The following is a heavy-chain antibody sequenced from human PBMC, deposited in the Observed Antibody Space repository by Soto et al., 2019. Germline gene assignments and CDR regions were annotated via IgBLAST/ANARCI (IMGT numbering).Heavy chain of an antibody. CDR3: ARMDPKQFDY. J-gene: IGHJ4*02. CDR1: GGSFSGYY. CDR2: INHSGST. V-gene: IGHV4-34*01. Sequence: SETLSLTCAVYGGSFSGYYWSWIRQPPGKGLEWIGEINHSGSTNYNPSLKSRVTISVDTSKNQFSLKLSSVTAADTAVYYCARMDPKQFDYWGQGTLVTVSS.